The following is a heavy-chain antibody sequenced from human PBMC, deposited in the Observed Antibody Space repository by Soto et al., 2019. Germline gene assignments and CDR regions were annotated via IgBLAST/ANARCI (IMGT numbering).Heavy chain of an antibody. J-gene: IGHJ6*02. CDR1: GFNVSGNY. CDR2: IYSGGST. V-gene: IGHV3-53*01. Sequence: PGGSLRLSCAASGFNVSGNYMSWVRQAPGKGLEWVSVIYSGGSTYYADSVRGRFSISRDNSKNTVYLQLDSLRAEDTAVYYCATEIVGVSSYYYYGVDIWGQGTTVTVSS. CDR3: ATEIVGVSSYYYYGVDI. D-gene: IGHD1-26*01.